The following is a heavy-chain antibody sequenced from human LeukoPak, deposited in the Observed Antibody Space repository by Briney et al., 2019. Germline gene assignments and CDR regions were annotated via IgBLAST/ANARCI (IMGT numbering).Heavy chain of an antibody. V-gene: IGHV1-2*02. Sequence: ASVKVSCKASGYTFTGYYMHWVRQAPGQGLEWMGWINPNSGGTNYARKFQGRVTMTRDTSISTAYMELSRLRSDDTAVYYCAREILYSGSYSYYFDYWGQGTLVTVSS. D-gene: IGHD1-26*01. J-gene: IGHJ4*02. CDR2: INPNSGGT. CDR3: AREILYSGSYSYYFDY. CDR1: GYTFTGYY.